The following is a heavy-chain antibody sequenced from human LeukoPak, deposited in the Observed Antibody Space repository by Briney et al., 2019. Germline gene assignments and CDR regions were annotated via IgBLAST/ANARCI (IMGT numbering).Heavy chain of an antibody. CDR1: GGSFSGYY. CDR2: INHSGST. Sequence: SETLSLTCAVYGGSFSGYYWGWIRQPPGKGLEWIGEINHSGSTNYNPSLKSRVTISVDTSKNQFSLKLSSVTAADTAVYYCARLGSKRNYYYYYYMDVWGKGTTVTVSS. J-gene: IGHJ6*03. V-gene: IGHV4-34*01. D-gene: IGHD2-15*01. CDR3: ARLGSKRNYYYYYYMDV.